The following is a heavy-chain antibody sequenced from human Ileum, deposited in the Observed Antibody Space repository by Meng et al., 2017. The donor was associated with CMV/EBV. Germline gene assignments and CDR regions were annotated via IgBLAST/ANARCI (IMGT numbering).Heavy chain of an antibody. CDR2: INPNSGGT. CDR3: ARDYCSSTSCYTYFDY. V-gene: IGHV1-2*02. CDR1: GYTFTGYY. D-gene: IGHD2-2*02. J-gene: IGHJ4*02. Sequence: ASVKVSCKASGYTFTGYYMHWVRQAPGQGLEWMGWINPNSGGTNYAQKFQGRVTMTRDTSISTAYMELSRLRSDDTAVYYCARDYCSSTSCYTYFDYWGQGTLVT.